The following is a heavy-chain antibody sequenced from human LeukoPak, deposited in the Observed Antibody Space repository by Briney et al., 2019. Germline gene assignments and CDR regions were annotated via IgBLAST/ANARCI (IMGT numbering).Heavy chain of an antibody. CDR1: GGTFSSYA. D-gene: IGHD4-17*01. V-gene: IGHV1-69*13. J-gene: IGHJ4*02. CDR3: AAHDYGDYWYVY. Sequence: SVKVSCKASGGTFSSYAISWVRQAPGQGLEWMGGIIPIFGTANYAQKFQGRITITADESTSTAYMELSSLRSEDTAVYYCAAHDYGDYWYVYWGQGTLVTVSS. CDR2: IIPIFGTA.